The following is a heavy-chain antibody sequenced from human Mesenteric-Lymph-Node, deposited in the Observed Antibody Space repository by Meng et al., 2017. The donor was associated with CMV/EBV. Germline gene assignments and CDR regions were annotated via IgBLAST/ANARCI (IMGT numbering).Heavy chain of an antibody. Sequence: GESLKISCAASGFTFSDYYMSWIRQAPGKGLEWVSYISSSGSTIYYADSVKGRFTISRDNAKNSLYLQMNSLRAEATAVYYCARDLADCSSTSCPGYYDILTGYYRPRYYYYGMDVWGQGTTVTVSS. D-gene: IGHD3-9*01. J-gene: IGHJ6*02. CDR3: ARDLADCSSTSCPGYYDILTGYYRPRYYYYGMDV. V-gene: IGHV3-11*01. CDR2: ISSSGSTI. CDR1: GFTFSDYY.